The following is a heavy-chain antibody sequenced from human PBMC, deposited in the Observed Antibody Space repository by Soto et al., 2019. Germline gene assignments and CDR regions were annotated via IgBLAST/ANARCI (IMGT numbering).Heavy chain of an antibody. J-gene: IGHJ4*02. CDR2: IYYSGST. CDR3: ARVYGSTVTTFDY. CDR1: GGSISSGDYY. D-gene: IGHD4-17*01. V-gene: IGHV4-61*08. Sequence: TSETLSLTCTVSGGSISSGDYYWSWIRQPPGKGLEWIGYIYYSGSTNYNPSLKSRVTISVDTSKNQFSLKLSSVTAADTAVYYCARVYGSTVTTFDYWGQGTLVTVSS.